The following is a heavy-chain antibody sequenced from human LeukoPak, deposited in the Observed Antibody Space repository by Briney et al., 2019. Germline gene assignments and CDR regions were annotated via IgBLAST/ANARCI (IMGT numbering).Heavy chain of an antibody. Sequence: SETLSLTCAVYGGSFSGYYWSWIRQPPGKGLEWIGEINHSGSTNYNPSLKSRVTISVDTSKNQFSLKLSSVTAADTAVYYCARGLIRHYHGSGSYKNWFDPWGQGTLVTVSS. CDR3: ARGLIRHYHGSGSYKNWFDP. CDR1: GGSFSGYY. J-gene: IGHJ5*02. V-gene: IGHV4-34*01. D-gene: IGHD3-10*01. CDR2: INHSGST.